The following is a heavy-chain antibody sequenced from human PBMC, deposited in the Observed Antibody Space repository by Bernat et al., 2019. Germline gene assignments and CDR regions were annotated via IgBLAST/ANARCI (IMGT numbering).Heavy chain of an antibody. D-gene: IGHD7-27*01. CDR1: GFTFSSYG. J-gene: IGHJ3*02. CDR2: ISYDGGSK. CDR3: VRDWRLLTGEENDAFDI. V-gene: IGHV3-30*03. Sequence: QVQLVESGGGVVQPGRSLRLSCAASGFTFSSYGMHWVRQAPGKGLDWVAVISYDGGSKFYAASVKGRFTISRDNSKNTLYLQMNSLRAEDTAVYYCVRDWRLLTGEENDAFDIWGQGTMVTVSS.